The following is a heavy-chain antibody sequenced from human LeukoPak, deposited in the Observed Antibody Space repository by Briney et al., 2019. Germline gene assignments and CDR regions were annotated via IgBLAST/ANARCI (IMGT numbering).Heavy chain of an antibody. J-gene: IGHJ4*02. CDR1: GGSISSSSYY. V-gene: IGHV4-39*07. CDR3: ASNPTIFSSGLYLDHY. Sequence: SETLSLTCTVSGGSISSSSYYWFWIRQPPGKGLEWIGSIYYSGSTYYNPSLKSRVTISVDTSKNQFSLKLSSVTAADTAVYYCASNPTIFSSGLYLDHYWGQGTLVTVSS. CDR2: IYYSGST. D-gene: IGHD6-19*01.